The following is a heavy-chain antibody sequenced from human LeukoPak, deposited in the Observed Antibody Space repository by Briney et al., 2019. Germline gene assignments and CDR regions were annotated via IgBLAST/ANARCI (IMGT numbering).Heavy chain of an antibody. CDR3: AKDLTQSWEPDF. J-gene: IGHJ4*02. Sequence: PGGSLRLSCAASGFTFSGSAMHWVRQASGKGLEWVGRIRSKANSYATAYAASVKGRFTISRDDSKNTAYLQMDSLRAEDTAVYYCAKDLTQSWEPDFRGQGTLVTVSS. CDR1: GFTFSGSA. D-gene: IGHD1-26*01. V-gene: IGHV3-73*01. CDR2: IRSKANSYAT.